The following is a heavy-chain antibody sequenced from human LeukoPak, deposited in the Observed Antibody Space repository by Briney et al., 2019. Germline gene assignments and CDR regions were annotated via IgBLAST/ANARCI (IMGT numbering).Heavy chain of an antibody. J-gene: IGHJ4*02. CDR3: ARTRIGLWFGELFCFDY. V-gene: IGHV1-2*02. Sequence: ASVTVSCKASGYTFTGYYMHWVRQAPGQGLEWMGWINPNSGGTNYAQKFQGRVTMTRDTSISTAYMELSRLRSDDTAVYCCARTRIGLWFGELFCFDYWGQGTLVTVSS. D-gene: IGHD3-10*01. CDR1: GYTFTGYY. CDR2: INPNSGGT.